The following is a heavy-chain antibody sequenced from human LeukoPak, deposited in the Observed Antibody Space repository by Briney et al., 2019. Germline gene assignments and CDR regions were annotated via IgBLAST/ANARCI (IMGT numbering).Heavy chain of an antibody. D-gene: IGHD3-10*01. J-gene: IGHJ4*02. V-gene: IGHV4-34*01. CDR3: ARGVLGFGESYFDY. CDR1: GVSFSSYN. CDR2: INHSGST. Sequence: SETLSLTCAVCGVSFSSYNWSWIRQPPGKGLEWIGEINHSGSTNYNPSLKSRVTISVDTSKNQFSLKLSSVTAADTAVYYCARGVLGFGESYFDYWGQGTRVTVSS.